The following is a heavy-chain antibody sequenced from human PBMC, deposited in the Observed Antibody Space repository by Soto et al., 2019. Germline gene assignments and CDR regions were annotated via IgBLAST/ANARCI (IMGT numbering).Heavy chain of an antibody. CDR2: ISSSSSYT. Sequence: PGGSLRLSCAASGFPFSDYYMSWIRQAPGKGLEWVSYISSSSSYTNYADSVKGRFTISRDNAKNSLYLQMNSLRAEDTAVYYCARSQGDGYKDFDYWGQGTLVTVSS. V-gene: IGHV3-11*06. CDR3: ARSQGDGYKDFDY. J-gene: IGHJ4*02. D-gene: IGHD5-12*01. CDR1: GFPFSDYY.